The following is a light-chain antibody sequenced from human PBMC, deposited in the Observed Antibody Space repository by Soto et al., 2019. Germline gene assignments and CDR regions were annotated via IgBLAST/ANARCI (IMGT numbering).Light chain of an antibody. V-gene: IGKV1-5*01. CDR3: QRYNDFQYV. J-gene: IGKJ2*01. Sequence: DIQMTQSPSTLSASVGDRVTITCRASQSISTWLAWYQQKPGNAPKLLIFDASNLESGVPSRFSGSGSGTEFTLTIDSLQPDDFATYYCQRYNDFQYVFGQGTKLEMK. CDR2: DAS. CDR1: QSISTW.